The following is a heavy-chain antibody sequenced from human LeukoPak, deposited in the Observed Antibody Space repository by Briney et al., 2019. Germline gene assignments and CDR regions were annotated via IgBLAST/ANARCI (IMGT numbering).Heavy chain of an antibody. CDR1: GFTLSDYG. CDR3: ASHCSSVCPGY. V-gene: IGHV3-30*02. J-gene: IGHJ4*02. D-gene: IGHD6-19*01. Sequence: GGTLGLLHAASGFTLSDYGVHWVPQAPGKGLEGGASWRYGGSTEYCADTVKGRFTISSNNSKDALYRKMYSLRAGETAVYYCASHCSSVCPGYWGEGRLVAVAS. CDR2: WRYGGSTE.